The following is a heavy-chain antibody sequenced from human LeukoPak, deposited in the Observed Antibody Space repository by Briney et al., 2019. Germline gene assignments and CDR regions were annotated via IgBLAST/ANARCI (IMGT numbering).Heavy chain of an antibody. Sequence: ASVKVSCKASGYTFTRYDINWVRQATGQGLEWMGWMNPNSGNTGYAQKFQGRVTMTRNASISTAYMELSSLSSEDTAVYYCARPGAAAGTGDYWGQGTLVTVSS. CDR2: MNPNSGNT. CDR3: ARPGAAAGTGDY. CDR1: GYTFTRYD. J-gene: IGHJ4*02. V-gene: IGHV1-8*01. D-gene: IGHD6-13*01.